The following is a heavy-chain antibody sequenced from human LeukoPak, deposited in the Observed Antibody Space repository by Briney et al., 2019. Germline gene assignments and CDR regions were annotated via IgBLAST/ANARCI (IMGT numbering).Heavy chain of an antibody. Sequence: ASVKVSCKVSGYTLTELSMHWVRQAPGKGLEWMGGFDPEDGETIYAQKLQGRVTMTTDTSTSTAYMELRSLRSDDTAVYYCARGHSGWYWDFDYWGQGTLVTVSS. CDR1: GYTLTELS. V-gene: IGHV1-24*01. J-gene: IGHJ4*02. CDR3: ARGHSGWYWDFDY. D-gene: IGHD6-19*01. CDR2: FDPEDGET.